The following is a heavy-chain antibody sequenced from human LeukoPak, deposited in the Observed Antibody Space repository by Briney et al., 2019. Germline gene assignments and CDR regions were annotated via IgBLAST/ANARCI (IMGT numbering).Heavy chain of an antibody. CDR3: ARDRSGSLYYFDY. D-gene: IGHD1-26*01. V-gene: IGHV3-33*01. J-gene: IGHJ4*02. CDR2: IWYDGSNE. Sequence: GGSLRLSCAASGFTFSSCGMHWVRQAPGKGLEWVAVIWYDGSNEYYADSVKGRFTISRDNSKNTLYLQMNSLRAEDTAVYYCARDRSGSLYYFDYWGQGTLVTVSS. CDR1: GFTFSSCG.